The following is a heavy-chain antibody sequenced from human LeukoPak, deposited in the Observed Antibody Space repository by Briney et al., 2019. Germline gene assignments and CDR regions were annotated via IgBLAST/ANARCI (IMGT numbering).Heavy chain of an antibody. CDR1: GFSFSTYS. D-gene: IGHD6-13*01. Sequence: GGSLRLSXAASGFSFSTYSMNWIRQAQGKGLEWVSSISSRSDYIYYADSVKGRFTISRDNAKNSLYLQMNSLRAEDTAVYYCARDSSWYDYWGQGTLVTVSS. CDR2: ISSRSDYI. V-gene: IGHV3-21*01. J-gene: IGHJ4*02. CDR3: ARDSSWYDY.